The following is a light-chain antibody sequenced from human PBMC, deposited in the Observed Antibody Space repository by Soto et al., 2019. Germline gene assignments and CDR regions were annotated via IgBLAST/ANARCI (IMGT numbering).Light chain of an antibody. Sequence: QSVLTQPASVSGSPGQSITIPCTGTSGDVGGYNLVSWYQQHPGKAPKLMIYEVTERPSGVSNRFSGSKSGNTASLTISGLQPDDEAYYYCCSYAGNSEVFGTGTQLTVL. CDR2: EVT. CDR1: SGDVGGYNL. J-gene: IGLJ1*01. CDR3: CSYAGNSEV. V-gene: IGLV2-23*02.